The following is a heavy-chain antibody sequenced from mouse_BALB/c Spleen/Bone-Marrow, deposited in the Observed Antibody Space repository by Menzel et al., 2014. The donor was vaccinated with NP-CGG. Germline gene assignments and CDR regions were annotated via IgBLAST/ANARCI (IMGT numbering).Heavy chain of an antibody. V-gene: IGHV5-15*02. J-gene: IGHJ1*01. CDR2: ISNLAYSI. CDR1: GFTFSDYG. D-gene: IGHD1-1*01. Sequence: EVQGVESGGGLVQPGGSRKLSCAASGFTFSDYGMAWVRQAPGKGPEWVAFISNLAYSIYYADTVTGRFTISRENAKNTLCLEMSSLRSEDTAMYYCARDYYGSSYWYFDVWGAGTTVTVSS. CDR3: ARDYYGSSYWYFDV.